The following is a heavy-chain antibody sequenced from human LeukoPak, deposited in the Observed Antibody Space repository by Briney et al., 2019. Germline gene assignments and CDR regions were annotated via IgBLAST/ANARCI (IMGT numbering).Heavy chain of an antibody. CDR2: IRSKPYGGTT. V-gene: IGHV3-49*04. CDR1: GFTFGDYA. D-gene: IGHD6-19*01. CDR3: TRERVAVAAYYFDY. Sequence: GGSLRLSCTASGFTFGDYALSWVRQAPGKRLEWVGFIRSKPYGGTTEYAASVKGRFTISRDDSKSIAYLQMNSLKTEDTAVYYCTRERVAVAAYYFDYWGQGTLVTVSS. J-gene: IGHJ4*02.